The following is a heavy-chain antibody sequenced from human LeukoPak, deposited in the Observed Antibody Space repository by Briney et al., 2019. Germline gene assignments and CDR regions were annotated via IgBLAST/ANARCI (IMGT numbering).Heavy chain of an antibody. CDR1: GFTFSSNG. D-gene: IGHD2-2*02. CDR3: AKGYCRGISCYSDY. V-gene: IGHV3-30*18. J-gene: IGHJ4*02. Sequence: GGSLRLSCAVSGFTFSSNGMHWVRQAPGKGLEWVAVISYDGSDKYYADSVKGRFTISRDNSKNTLYLQMNSLRAEDTAVYYCAKGYCRGISCYSDYWGQGTLVTVSS. CDR2: ISYDGSDK.